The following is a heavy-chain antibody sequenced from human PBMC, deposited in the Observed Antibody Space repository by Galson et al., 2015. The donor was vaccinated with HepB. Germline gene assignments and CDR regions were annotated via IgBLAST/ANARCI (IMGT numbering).Heavy chain of an antibody. V-gene: IGHV3-7*03. CDR2: IDEDGSEN. J-gene: IGHJ6*02. CDR3: ARNRFYYYGLDV. D-gene: IGHD3-16*02. CDR1: GFTFSEFW. Sequence: LRLSCAASGFTFSEFWMTWVRQAPGKGLEWVANIDEDGSENNHVKSVKGRITISRDNAKNSLYLQMNSLRAEDTAIYYCARNRFYYYGLDVWGQGTSVTVSS.